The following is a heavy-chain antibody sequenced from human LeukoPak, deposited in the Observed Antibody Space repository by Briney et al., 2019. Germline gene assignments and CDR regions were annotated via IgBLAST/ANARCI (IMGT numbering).Heavy chain of an antibody. CDR3: AREYCGGDCYSLNYYYYYMDV. CDR2: IRPNSGGT. D-gene: IGHD2-21*02. V-gene: IGHV1-2*02. Sequence: GASVKVSCKASGYTFGAYYMYWVRQAPGQGLKWMGWIRPNSGGTNYTQKFQGRVTMTRDTSINTAYMELSRLTSDDTAVYYCAREYCGGDCYSLNYYYYYMDVWGKGTTVTVSS. J-gene: IGHJ6*03. CDR1: GYTFGAYY.